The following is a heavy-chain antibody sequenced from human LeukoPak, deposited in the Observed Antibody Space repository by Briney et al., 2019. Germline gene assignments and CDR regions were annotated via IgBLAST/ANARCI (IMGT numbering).Heavy chain of an antibody. D-gene: IGHD2-15*01. V-gene: IGHV3-7*01. CDR3: ARLDAAGRVLNA. Sequence: GGSLRLSCASSAFSFSSYSISWVRQAPGKGLEWVANVNIVGTDQHFVDTVEGRFTISRDNAKRSLFLQMNSLRADDTAVYYCARLDAAGRVLNAWGQGTMVSVSS. J-gene: IGHJ3*01. CDR2: VNIVGTDQ. CDR1: AFSFSSYS.